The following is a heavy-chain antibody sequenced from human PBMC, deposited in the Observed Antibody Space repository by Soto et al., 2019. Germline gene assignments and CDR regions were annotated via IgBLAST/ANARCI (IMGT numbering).Heavy chain of an antibody. CDR1: GCTIGSYS. CDR2: ITHSSSTI. CDR3: AQQPERITEVGCWDP. J-gene: IGHJ5*02. V-gene: IGHV3-48*01. D-gene: IGHD1-20*01. Sequence: RLPWAVAGCTIGSYSSSRLRQAPRKGLEYVSYITHSSSTIYSADSLKGRFTMSRYNAKNSLYLQMNSLRAEDTAVYYCAQQPERITEVGCWDPWGQVPLITAS.